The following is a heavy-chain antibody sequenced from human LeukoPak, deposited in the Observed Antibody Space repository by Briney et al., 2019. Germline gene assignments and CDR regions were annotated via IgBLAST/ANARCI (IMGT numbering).Heavy chain of an antibody. CDR1: GGSFSGYY. V-gene: IGHV4-34*01. CDR2: INHSGST. Sequence: SETLSLTCAVYGGSFSGYYWSWIRQPPGKGLEWIGEINHSGSTNYNPPLKSRVTISVDTSKNQFSLKLSSVTAADTAVYYCARADDYGGNSGGQLDYWGQGTLVTVSS. CDR3: ARADDYGGNSGGQLDY. D-gene: IGHD4-17*01. J-gene: IGHJ4*02.